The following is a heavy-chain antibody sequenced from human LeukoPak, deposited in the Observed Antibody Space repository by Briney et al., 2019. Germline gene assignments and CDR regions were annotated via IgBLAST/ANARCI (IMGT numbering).Heavy chain of an antibody. CDR3: AKDRTVGASYWYFDL. Sequence: PGGSLRLSCAASGFTFRNYGIHWVRQAPGKGLEWVAVMSYDGKNEYYVDSVKGRFTISRDSSRNTLFLHMNTLRAEDTAIYYCAKDRTVGASYWYFDLWGRGTLVTVSS. V-gene: IGHV3-30*18. CDR2: MSYDGKNE. J-gene: IGHJ2*01. D-gene: IGHD1-26*01. CDR1: GFTFRNYG.